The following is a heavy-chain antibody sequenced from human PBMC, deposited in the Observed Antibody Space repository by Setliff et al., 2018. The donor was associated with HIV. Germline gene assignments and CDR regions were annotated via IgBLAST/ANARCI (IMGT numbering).Heavy chain of an antibody. Sequence: SETLSLTCTVSGYSISSYYWSWIRQPPEKGLEWIGYIYYSGSTNYNPSLKNRVTISVDTSKNQFSLKLSSVTAADTAVYYCARQVGNKVLFDSWGKGTRVTVSS. CDR2: IYYSGST. V-gene: IGHV4-59*01. CDR1: GYSISSYY. J-gene: IGHJ4*02. CDR3: ARQVGNKVLFDS. D-gene: IGHD7-27*01.